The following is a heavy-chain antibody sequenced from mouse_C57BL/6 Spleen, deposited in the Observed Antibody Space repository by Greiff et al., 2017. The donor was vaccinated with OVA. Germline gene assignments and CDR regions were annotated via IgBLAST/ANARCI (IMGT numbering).Heavy chain of an antibody. V-gene: IGHV3-1*01. Sequence: EVQLQESGPGMVKPSQSLSLTCTVPGYSITSGYDWHWIRHFPGNKLEWMGYISYSGSTNYNPSLKSRISITHDTSKNHFFLKLNSVTTEDTATYYCARDGNYYAMDYWGQGTSVTVSS. CDR1: GYSITSGYD. J-gene: IGHJ4*01. CDR3: ARDGNYYAMDY. CDR2: ISYSGST.